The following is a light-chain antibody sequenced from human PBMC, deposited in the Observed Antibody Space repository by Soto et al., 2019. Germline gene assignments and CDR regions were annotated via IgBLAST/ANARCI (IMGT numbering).Light chain of an antibody. CDR3: SSYTISNTLV. CDR2: DVS. Sequence: QSALTQSASVSGSPGQSITISCTGTSSDVGGYNYVSWYQQYPGKAPKLMIYDVSNRPSGVSNRFSGSKSGNTASLTISGLQAEDEADYYCSSYTISNTLVFGSETKVTVL. J-gene: IGLJ1*01. CDR1: SSDVGGYNY. V-gene: IGLV2-14*01.